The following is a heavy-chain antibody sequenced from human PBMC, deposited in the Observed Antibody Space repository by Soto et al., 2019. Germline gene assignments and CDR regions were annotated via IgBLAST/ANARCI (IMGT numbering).Heavy chain of an antibody. CDR3: ARVLAVAGTYYYYYGMDV. V-gene: IGHV4-4*02. J-gene: IGHJ6*02. D-gene: IGHD6-19*01. CDR2: IYHSGGT. Sequence: SETLSLTCAVSGGSISSSNWWSWVRQPPGKGLEWIGEIYHSGGTNYNPSLKSRVTISVDKSKNQFSLKLSSVTAADTAVYYCARVLAVAGTYYYYYGMDVWGQGTTVTVSS. CDR1: GGSISSSNW.